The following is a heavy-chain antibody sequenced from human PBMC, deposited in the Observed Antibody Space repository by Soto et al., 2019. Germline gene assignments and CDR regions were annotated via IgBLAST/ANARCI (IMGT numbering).Heavy chain of an antibody. J-gene: IGHJ6*02. D-gene: IGHD3-3*01. V-gene: IGHV1-18*01. CDR2: ISAYNGNT. CDR3: EKEYYDFWSGYLCNYYDGMDV. CDR1: GYTFTSYG. Sequence: QVQLVQSGAEVKKPGASVKVSCKASGYTFTSYGISWVRQAPGQGLEWMGWISAYNGNTNYAQKLQGRVTMTTDTSTSTAYMELMSRRSDDTAVDYCEKEYYDFWSGYLCNYYDGMDVWGQGTKVTVSS.